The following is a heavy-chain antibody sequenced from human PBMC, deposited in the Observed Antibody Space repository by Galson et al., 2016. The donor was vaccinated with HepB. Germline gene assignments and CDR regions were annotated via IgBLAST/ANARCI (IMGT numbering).Heavy chain of an antibody. CDR1: GASISSSDYY. J-gene: IGHJ4*02. CDR3: ARAFKDYYEISDSSPLFDH. CDR2: IYHSGTT. D-gene: IGHD3-22*01. V-gene: IGHV4-30-4*01. Sequence: TLSLTCAVSGASISSSDYYWSWIRQPPGKGLEWIGYIYHSGTTYYSPSLKSRVTFLVDTSKNQFSLKLTSVTATDTAVYFCARAFKDYYEISDSSPLFDHWGQGLLVTISS.